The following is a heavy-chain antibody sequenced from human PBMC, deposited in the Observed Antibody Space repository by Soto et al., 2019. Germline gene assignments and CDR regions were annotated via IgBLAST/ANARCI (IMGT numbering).Heavy chain of an antibody. D-gene: IGHD6-13*01. CDR2: ISGSGGST. V-gene: IGHV3-23*01. Sequence: GGSLRLSCAASGLTFSSFAMSWVRQSPGKGLEWVSGISGSGGSTYHADSVKGRFIISRDNSKNVLYLQMNSVRAEDTAVYYCAKGHSSSPSPQYYYYGMDVWGQGTTVTVSS. J-gene: IGHJ6*02. CDR1: GLTFSSFA. CDR3: AKGHSSSPSPQYYYYGMDV.